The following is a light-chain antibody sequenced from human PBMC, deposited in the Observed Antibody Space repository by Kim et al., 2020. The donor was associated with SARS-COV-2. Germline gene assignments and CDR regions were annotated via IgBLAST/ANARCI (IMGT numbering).Light chain of an antibody. J-gene: IGKJ2*01. CDR1: QSVSSSY. CDR3: KQYGSS. V-gene: IGKV3-20*01. Sequence: EIVLTQSPGTLSVSPGERATVSCRASQSVSSSYLTWYHQKPGQAPRLLIYGASSRATGIPDRCSGSGSGTNITLTISRLEPEDFAVYFCKQYGSSFGQGTKLEI. CDR2: GAS.